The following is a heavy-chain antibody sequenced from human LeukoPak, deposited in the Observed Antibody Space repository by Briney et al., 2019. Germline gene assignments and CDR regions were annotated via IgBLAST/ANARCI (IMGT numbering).Heavy chain of an antibody. D-gene: IGHD3-9*01. CDR2: IYYSGST. CDR1: GGSISSSSYY. CDR3: ARHFGTRYFDWYNWFDP. Sequence: SETLSLTCTVSGGSISSSSYYWGWIRQPPGKGLEWIGSIYYSGSTYYNPSLKSRVAISIDTSKNQFSLKLSSVTAADTAVYYCARHFGTRYFDWYNWFDPWGQGTLVTVSS. J-gene: IGHJ5*02. V-gene: IGHV4-39*01.